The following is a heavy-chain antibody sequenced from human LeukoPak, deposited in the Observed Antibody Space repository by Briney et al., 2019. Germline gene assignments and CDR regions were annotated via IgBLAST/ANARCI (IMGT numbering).Heavy chain of an antibody. D-gene: IGHD3-22*01. CDR2: IHSNGSP. Sequence: SETLSLTCSVSGGSINRYYFSWIRQSAGKGLEWIGRIHSNGSPDYNPSLNSRVTMSVDTSKNQVSLKLYSMTAADTAVYYCARAHASGYFDVFDIWGQGTMVTVSS. CDR3: ARAHASGYFDVFDI. V-gene: IGHV4-4*07. J-gene: IGHJ3*02. CDR1: GGSINRYY.